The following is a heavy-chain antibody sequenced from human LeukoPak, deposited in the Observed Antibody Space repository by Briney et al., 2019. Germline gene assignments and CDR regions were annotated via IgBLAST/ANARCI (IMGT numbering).Heavy chain of an antibody. V-gene: IGHV4-59*08. CDR2: VHSSGST. CDR3: ARLISGVGYFDY. D-gene: IGHD3-10*01. J-gene: IGHJ4*02. Sequence: SETLPLTCTVSDGSISGFYWSWIRQPPGKALEWIGYVHSSGSTNYNPSLKSRVTISVDTSKNHFSLKLSSVTAADTAVYYCARLISGVGYFDYWGQGTLVTVSS. CDR1: DGSISGFY.